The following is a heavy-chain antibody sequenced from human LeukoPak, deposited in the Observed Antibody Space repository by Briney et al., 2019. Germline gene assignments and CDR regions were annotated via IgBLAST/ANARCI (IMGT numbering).Heavy chain of an antibody. V-gene: IGHV3-30*18. CDR3: AKRPSDYGDYVSYFDY. D-gene: IGHD4-17*01. J-gene: IGHJ4*02. Sequence: RGSLRLSCAASGSIFISYGMHWVRQAPGKGVEWVGVISDDGRSKDYADSVKGRFTISRDNSKDTLYLQMNSLRDEDTAVDYCAKRPSDYGDYVSYFDYWGQGTLVTVSS. CDR2: ISDDGRSK. CDR1: GSIFISYG.